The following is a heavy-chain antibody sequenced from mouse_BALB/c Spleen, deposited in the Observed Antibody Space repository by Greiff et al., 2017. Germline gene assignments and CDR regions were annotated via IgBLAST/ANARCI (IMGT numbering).Heavy chain of an antibody. V-gene: IGHV1-7*01. CDR2: INPSTGYT. D-gene: IGHD2-10*01. CDR1: GYTFTSYW. Sequence: LQESGAELAKPGASVKMSCKASGYTFTSYWMHWVKQRPGQGLEWIGYINPSTGYTEYNQKFKDKATLTADKSSSTAYMQLSSLTSEDSAVYYCASYYLYAMDYWGQGTSVTVSS. CDR3: ASYYLYAMDY. J-gene: IGHJ4*01.